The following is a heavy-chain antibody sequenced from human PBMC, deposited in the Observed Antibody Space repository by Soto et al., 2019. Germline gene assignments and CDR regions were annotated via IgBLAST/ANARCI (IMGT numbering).Heavy chain of an antibody. D-gene: IGHD6-13*01. Sequence: QIQLGQSGAEVEKPGASVRVSCRASGKTFSGYYIHWVRQAPGEGLEWMGWINPNSGGTKFAQKFQGRITMTRDMSIGTVYMNLTRLTFDDTAVYYCATRGSSRWESLDYWGQGTRVSVSS. V-gene: IGHV1-2*02. CDR2: INPNSGGT. CDR1: GKTFSGYY. CDR3: ATRGSSRWESLDY. J-gene: IGHJ4*02.